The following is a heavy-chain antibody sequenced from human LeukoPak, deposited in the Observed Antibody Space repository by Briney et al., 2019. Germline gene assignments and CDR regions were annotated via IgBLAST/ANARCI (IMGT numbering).Heavy chain of an antibody. CDR2: ISSSSSYI. D-gene: IGHD2-21*01. CDR3: AREPPSHIVVVRNGMDV. J-gene: IGHJ6*02. V-gene: IGHV3-21*01. Sequence: GGSLRLSCAASGFTFSSYSMNWVRQAPGKGLEWVSSISSSSSYIYYADSVKGRFTISRDNAKNSLYLQMNSLRAEDTAVYYCAREPPSHIVVVRNGMDVWGQGTTVTVSS. CDR1: GFTFSSYS.